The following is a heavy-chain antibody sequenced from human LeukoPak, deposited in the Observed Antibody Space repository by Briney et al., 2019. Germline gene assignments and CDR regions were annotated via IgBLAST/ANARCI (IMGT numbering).Heavy chain of an antibody. CDR3: ARRGYYDSSGYLRAFDI. Sequence: PGASLKISFKGSGYSFTSYWIGWVRQMPGKGLEWMGIIYPGDSDTRYGPSFQGQVTISADKSISTAYLQWSSLKASDTAMYYCARRGYYDSSGYLRAFDIWGQGTMVTVSS. CDR2: IYPGDSDT. V-gene: IGHV5-51*01. CDR1: GYSFTSYW. D-gene: IGHD3-22*01. J-gene: IGHJ3*02.